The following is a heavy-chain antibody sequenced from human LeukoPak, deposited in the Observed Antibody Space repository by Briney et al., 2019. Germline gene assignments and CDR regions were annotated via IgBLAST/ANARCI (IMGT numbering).Heavy chain of an antibody. J-gene: IGHJ2*01. CDR2: IYHSGST. D-gene: IGHD3-3*01. V-gene: IGHV4-38-2*01. Sequence: SETLSLTCAVYGGSFSGYYWGWIRQPPGKGLEWIGSIYHSGSTYYNPSLKSRVTISVDTSKNQFSLKLSSVTAADTAVYYCARQVGSVVLEWLPTSSYWYFDLWGRGTLVTVSS. CDR3: ARQVGSVVLEWLPTSSYWYFDL. CDR1: GGSFSGYY.